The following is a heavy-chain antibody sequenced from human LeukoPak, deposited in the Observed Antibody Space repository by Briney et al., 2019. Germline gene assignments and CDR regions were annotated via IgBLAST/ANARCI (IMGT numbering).Heavy chain of an antibody. CDR3: AKGSDYYDSSGYSH. CDR2: IRYDRNNK. V-gene: IGHV3-30*02. Sequence: PGGSLRLSCAASGFTFSRNGMHWVRQAPGKGLEWVAFIRYDRNNKYYADSVKGRFTISRDNSKNTLYLQMNSLRAEDTAVYYCAKGSDYYDSSGYSHWGQGTLVTVSS. CDR1: GFTFSRNG. J-gene: IGHJ4*02. D-gene: IGHD3-22*01.